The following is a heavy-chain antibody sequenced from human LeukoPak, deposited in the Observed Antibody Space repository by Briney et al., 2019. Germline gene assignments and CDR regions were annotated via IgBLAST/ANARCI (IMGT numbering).Heavy chain of an antibody. CDR1: GFTVSSDS. D-gene: IGHD4/OR15-4a*01. V-gene: IGHV3-53*01. Sequence: GGSLRLSCTVSGFTVSSDSMSWVRRAPGKGLEWVSFIYSGGSTHYSDSVKGRFTISRDNSKNTLYLQMNSLRAEDMAVYYCARRAGAYSHPYDYWGQGTLVTVSS. J-gene: IGHJ4*02. CDR2: IYSGGST. CDR3: ARRAGAYSHPYDY.